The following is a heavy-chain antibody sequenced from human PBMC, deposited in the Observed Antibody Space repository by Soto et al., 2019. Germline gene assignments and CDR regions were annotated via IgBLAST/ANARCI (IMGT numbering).Heavy chain of an antibody. V-gene: IGHV4-59*01. CDR3: ARASDYYGSSGYWWAFDY. Sequence: SETLSLTCTVSGGSISSYYWSWIRQPPGKGLEWIGYIYYSGSTNYNPSLKSRVTISVDTSKNQFSLKLSSVTAADTAVYYCARASDYYGSSGYWWAFDYWGQGTLVTVSS. CDR2: IYYSGST. CDR1: GGSISSYY. J-gene: IGHJ4*02. D-gene: IGHD3-22*01.